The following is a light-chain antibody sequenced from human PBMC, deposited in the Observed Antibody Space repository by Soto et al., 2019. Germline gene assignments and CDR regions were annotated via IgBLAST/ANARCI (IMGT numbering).Light chain of an antibody. J-gene: IGKJ2*01. V-gene: IGKV3-20*01. CDR1: QSVSSSY. CDR3: QQYGSSLYT. CDR2: GAS. Sequence: EIVLTQSPGTLSLSPGERATLSCRASQSVSSSYLAWYQQKPGQAPRLLIYGASSRATGIPDRFSGSGSGTDFTLTISILEPEDFAGYYCQQYGSSLYTFGQGTKLEIK.